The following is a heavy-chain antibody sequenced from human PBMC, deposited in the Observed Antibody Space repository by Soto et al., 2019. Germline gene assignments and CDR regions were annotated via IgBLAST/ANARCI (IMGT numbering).Heavy chain of an antibody. D-gene: IGHD5-18*01. J-gene: IGHJ6*02. Sequence: ASVKVSCKASGGTFSSYAISWVRQAPGQGLEWMGGIIPIFGTANYAQKFQGRVTITADESTSTAYMELSSLRSEDTAVYYCARLGYPLGYYYGMDVWGQGTTGTVS. CDR1: GGTFSSYA. CDR3: ARLGYPLGYYYGMDV. V-gene: IGHV1-69*13. CDR2: IIPIFGTA.